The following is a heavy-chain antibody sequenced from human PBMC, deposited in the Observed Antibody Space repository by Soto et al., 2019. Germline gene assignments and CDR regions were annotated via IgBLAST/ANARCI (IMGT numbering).Heavy chain of an antibody. CDR1: GGTFNSRT. CDR2: IVPIFGSA. CDR3: AKFTARNEGVDY. D-gene: IGHD1-1*01. V-gene: IGHV1-69*06. J-gene: IGHJ4*02. Sequence: QVQLVQSGAEVKRPGSSVKVSCKSSGGTFNSRTIVWVRQAPGQGLEWIGSIVPIFGSANYAQQFQGRVTITADKSTATAYMELNNLKSGDAAMYFCAKFTARNEGVDYWGRGTLITVS.